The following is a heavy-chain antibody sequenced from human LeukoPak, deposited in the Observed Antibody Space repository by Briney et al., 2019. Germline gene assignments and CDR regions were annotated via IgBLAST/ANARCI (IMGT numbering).Heavy chain of an antibody. Sequence: SETLSLTCTVSGGSISSYYWSWIRQPAGKGLEWIGRIYTSGSTNYNPSLKSRVTMSGDTSKNQFSLKLSSVTAADTAVYYCAGVRYDRCGTDWGAFDIWGQGTMVTVSS. CDR2: IYTSGST. D-gene: IGHD3-22*01. V-gene: IGHV4-4*07. J-gene: IGHJ3*02. CDR3: AGVRYDRCGTDWGAFDI. CDR1: GGSISSYY.